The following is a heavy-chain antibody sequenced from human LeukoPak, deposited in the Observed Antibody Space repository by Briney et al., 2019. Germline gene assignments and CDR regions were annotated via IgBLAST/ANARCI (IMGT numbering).Heavy chain of an antibody. CDR2: ISYDGSNK. V-gene: IGHV3-30-3*01. J-gene: IGHJ4*02. D-gene: IGHD3-10*01. CDR1: GFTFSNYN. CDR3: ARDRQALWFGELPPLGY. Sequence: GGSLRLSCAASGFTFSNYNMNWVRQAPGKGLEWVAVISYDGSNKYYADSVKGRFTISRDNSKNTLYLQMNSLRAEDTAVYYCARDRQALWFGELPPLGYWGQGTLVTVSS.